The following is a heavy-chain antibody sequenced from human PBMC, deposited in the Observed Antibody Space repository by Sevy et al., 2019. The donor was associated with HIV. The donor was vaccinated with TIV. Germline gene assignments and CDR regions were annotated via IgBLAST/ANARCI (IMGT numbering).Heavy chain of an antibody. CDR3: TRNRDFWSGCVYYFDY. D-gene: IGHD3-3*01. Sequence: GGSLRLSCTASGFTFGDYAMSWFRQAPGKGLEWVGFIRSKAYCGTTEYAASVKGRFTISRDDSKSIAYLQMNSLKTEDTAVYYCTRNRDFWSGCVYYFDYWGQGTLVTVSS. CDR2: IRSKAYCGTT. J-gene: IGHJ4*02. V-gene: IGHV3-49*03. CDR1: GFTFGDYA.